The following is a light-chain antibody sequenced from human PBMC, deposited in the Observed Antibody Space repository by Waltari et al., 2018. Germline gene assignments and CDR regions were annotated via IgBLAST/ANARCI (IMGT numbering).Light chain of an antibody. CDR1: SSDVGSSNL. J-gene: IGLJ1*01. Sequence: GQSITISCTGSSSDVGSSNLVSWYLQHPGKAPKLIIYEVSKRPSGVSTRFSGSKSGNTASLTISGLQAEDEADYYCYSYAGGSVFGTGTKVTVL. CDR2: EVS. CDR3: YSYAGGSV. V-gene: IGLV2-23*02.